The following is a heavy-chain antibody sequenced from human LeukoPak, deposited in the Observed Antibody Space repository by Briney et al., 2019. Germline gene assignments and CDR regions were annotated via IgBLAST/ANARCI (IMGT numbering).Heavy chain of an antibody. V-gene: IGHV3-20*04. D-gene: IGHD6-13*01. CDR2: LNWNGGST. CDR3: ARVIGSSWYYYYYGMDV. CDR1: GFTFEKHG. Sequence: PGGSLRLSCAASGFTFEKHGMSWVRQAPGKGLEWVSGLNWNGGSTGYADSVKGRFTISRDNAKNSLYLQMTSLRAEDTAVYYCARVIGSSWYYYYYGMDVWGQGTTVTVSS. J-gene: IGHJ6*02.